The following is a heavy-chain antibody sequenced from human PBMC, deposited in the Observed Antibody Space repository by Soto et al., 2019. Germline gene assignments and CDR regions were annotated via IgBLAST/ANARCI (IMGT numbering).Heavy chain of an antibody. V-gene: IGHV4-38-2*01. Sequence: SETLSLTCAVSAYSISSAYYWGWIRQPPGKGLEWIGSIYHSGSTYYNPSLKSRVTISVDTSKNQFSLKLSSVTAADTAVYYCARSQGNYYDSSGYYEYFQHWGQGTLVTVSS. CDR3: ARSQGNYYDSSGYYEYFQH. D-gene: IGHD3-22*01. CDR2: IYHSGST. CDR1: AYSISSAYY. J-gene: IGHJ1*01.